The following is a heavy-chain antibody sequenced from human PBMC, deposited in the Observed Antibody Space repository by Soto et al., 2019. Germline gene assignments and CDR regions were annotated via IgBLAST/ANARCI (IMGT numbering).Heavy chain of an antibody. V-gene: IGHV4-34*01. Sequence: SETLSLTCAVSGGSFSGFYWTWIRQPPGEGLEWIGEINHSGTTNFNPSLRSRLTISLDSSKKHFSLKLTSMTAADAAVYYCARADRTLVTSYGLDVWGQGTTVTVYS. CDR3: ARADRTLVTSYGLDV. J-gene: IGHJ6*02. CDR1: GGSFSGFY. CDR2: INHSGTT. D-gene: IGHD2-21*02.